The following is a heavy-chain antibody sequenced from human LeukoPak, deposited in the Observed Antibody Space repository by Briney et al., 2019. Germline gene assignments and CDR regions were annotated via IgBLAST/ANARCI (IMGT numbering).Heavy chain of an antibody. V-gene: IGHV3-53*01. CDR2: IDNFGSI. CDR3: AGGTYYGSGARLGYFDR. J-gene: IGHJ4*02. Sequence: GGSLRLSCAAPDFNINNNYMNWVRQAPGKGLEWVSLIDNFGSIYYRDSAKGRFTISRDISKSTVSLHMNNLSAEDTAVYYCAGGTYYGSGARLGYFDRWGQGILVTVSS. D-gene: IGHD3-10*01. CDR1: DFNINNNY.